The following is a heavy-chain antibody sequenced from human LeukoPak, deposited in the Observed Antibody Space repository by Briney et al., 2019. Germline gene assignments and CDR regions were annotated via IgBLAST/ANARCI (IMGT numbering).Heavy chain of an antibody. D-gene: IGHD5-24*01. CDR1: GFTFSSYW. CDR3: AKDGYNYLSLYYYYMDV. J-gene: IGHJ6*03. CDR2: ISWDGGST. Sequence: GGSLRLSCAASGFTFSSYWMSWVRQAPGKGLEWVSLISWDGGSTYYADSVKGRFTISRDNSKNSLYLQMNSLRTEDTALYYCAKDGYNYLSLYYYYMDVWGKGTTVTVSS. V-gene: IGHV3-43*01.